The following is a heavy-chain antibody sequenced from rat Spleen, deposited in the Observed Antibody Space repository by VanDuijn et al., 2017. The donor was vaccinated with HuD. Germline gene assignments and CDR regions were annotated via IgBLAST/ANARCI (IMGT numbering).Heavy chain of an antibody. D-gene: IGHD1-9*01. Sequence: EVQLVESGGDLVQPGRSLKLSCAASGFIFSTFDLAWVRQAPTKGLEWVASISSGGWRNFYRDSTRGRFTISRDNAKSTLYLQMDSLRSEATATYYCARRHYGYTDYFDYWGQGVMVTVSS. CDR2: ISSGGWRN. J-gene: IGHJ2*01. CDR1: GFIFSTFD. CDR3: ARRHYGYTDYFDY. V-gene: IGHV5-25*01.